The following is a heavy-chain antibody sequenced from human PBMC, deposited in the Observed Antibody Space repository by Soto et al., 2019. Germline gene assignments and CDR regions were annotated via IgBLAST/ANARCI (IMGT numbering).Heavy chain of an antibody. CDR1: GGSFTYT. CDR3: ARLHSHGTYGMDV. CDR2: IIPIFGTT. Sequence: ASVKVSCKASGGSFTYTLSWVRQAPGQGLEWMGGIIPIFGTTNYAQKFQGRVTITADESTKTAYMELSTLRSEDTAVYYCARLHSHGTYGMDVWGQGTTVTVSS. V-gene: IGHV1-69*13. J-gene: IGHJ6*02. D-gene: IGHD5-18*01.